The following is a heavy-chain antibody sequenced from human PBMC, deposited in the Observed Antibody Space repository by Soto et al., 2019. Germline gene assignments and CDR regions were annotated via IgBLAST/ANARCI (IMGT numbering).Heavy chain of an antibody. J-gene: IGHJ6*02. V-gene: IGHV3-30*18. CDR1: GFTFSSYG. CDR2: ISYDGSNK. D-gene: IGHD3-3*01. CDR3: AKTYYDFWSGYGGLGMDV. Sequence: QVQLVESGGGVVQPGRSLRLSCAASGFTFSSYGMHWVRQAPGKGLEWVAVISYDGSNKYYADSVKGRFTISRDNSKNTLYLQMNSPRAEDTAVYYCAKTYYDFWSGYGGLGMDVWGQGTTVTVSS.